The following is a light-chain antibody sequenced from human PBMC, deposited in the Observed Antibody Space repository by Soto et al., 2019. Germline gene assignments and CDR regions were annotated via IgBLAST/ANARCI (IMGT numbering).Light chain of an antibody. V-gene: IGKV3-15*01. CDR3: QQYGSSPIT. J-gene: IGKJ5*01. CDR1: QSVSSN. Sequence: EIVMTQSPATLSVSPGERATLSCRASQSVSSNLAWYQQKPGQAPRLLIYGASTRATGIPARFSGSGSGTEFTLTISRLEPEDFAVYYCQQYGSSPITFGQGTRLENK. CDR2: GAS.